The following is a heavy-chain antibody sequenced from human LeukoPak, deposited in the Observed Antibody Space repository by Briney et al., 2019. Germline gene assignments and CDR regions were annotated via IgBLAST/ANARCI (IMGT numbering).Heavy chain of an antibody. CDR2: INPNSGGI. Sequence: GASVKVSCKASGYTFTGYYMHWVRQAPGQGLEWMGWINPNSGGINYAQKFQGRVAMTRDTSISAVYMELSRLRSDDTAVYYCARDGTGVYNLVQYWGQGTLVTVPS. J-gene: IGHJ4*02. CDR1: GYTFTGYY. D-gene: IGHD5-24*01. V-gene: IGHV1-2*02. CDR3: ARDGTGVYNLVQY.